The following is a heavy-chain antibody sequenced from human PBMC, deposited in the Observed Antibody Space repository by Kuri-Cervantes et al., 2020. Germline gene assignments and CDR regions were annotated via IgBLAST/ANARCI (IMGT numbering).Heavy chain of an antibody. CDR2: IIPIFGTA. CDR3: ASTYDILTGYWVY. J-gene: IGHJ4*02. CDR1: GGTFSSYA. V-gene: IGHV1-69*13. Sequence: SVKVSCKASGGTFSSYAISWVRQAPGQGLEWMGGIIPIFGTANYAQKFQGRVTITADESTSTAYMELSSLRSEVTAVYYCASTYDILTGYWVYWGQGTLVTVSS. D-gene: IGHD3-9*01.